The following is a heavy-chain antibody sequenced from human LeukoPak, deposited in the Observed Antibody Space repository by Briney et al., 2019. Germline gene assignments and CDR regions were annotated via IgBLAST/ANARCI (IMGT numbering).Heavy chain of an antibody. Sequence: GGSLRLSCAASGFTFSSHAMSWVRQAPGKGPEWVSAISGSGGSTYYADSVKGRFTISRDNANNTLYPQMNSLRAEDTAVYYCATTLVVVPAANAMGAFDIWGQGTMVTVSS. D-gene: IGHD2-2*01. CDR2: ISGSGGST. CDR1: GFTFSSHA. V-gene: IGHV3-23*01. J-gene: IGHJ3*02. CDR3: ATTLVVVPAANAMGAFDI.